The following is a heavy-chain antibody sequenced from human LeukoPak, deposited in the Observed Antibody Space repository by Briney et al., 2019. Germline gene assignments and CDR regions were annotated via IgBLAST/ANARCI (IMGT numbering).Heavy chain of an antibody. J-gene: IGHJ4*02. V-gene: IGHV3-30*04. CDR2: ISYDGSNK. CDR3: AKDLQYSASPLDY. D-gene: IGHD6-6*01. Sequence: PGGSLRLSCAASGFTFSSYAIHWVRQAPGKGLEWVAAISYDGSNKYYADSVKGRFTISRDNSKNTLYLQMNSLRVEDTAVYYCAKDLQYSASPLDYWGQGTLVTVSS. CDR1: GFTFSSYA.